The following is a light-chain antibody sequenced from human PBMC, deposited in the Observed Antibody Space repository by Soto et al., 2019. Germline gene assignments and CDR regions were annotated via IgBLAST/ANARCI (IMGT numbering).Light chain of an antibody. V-gene: IGLV2-11*01. CDR3: CSYAGSYTFV. J-gene: IGLJ1*01. CDR1: ASDVGGYSY. CDR2: DVS. Sequence: QSALTQPRSVSGSPGQSVTISCTGTASDVGGYSYVSWYQQHPGKVPKLIIYDVSKWPSGVPDRFSGSKSGNTASLTISGLQVEDEGDYYCCSYAGSYTFVFGTGTKLTVL.